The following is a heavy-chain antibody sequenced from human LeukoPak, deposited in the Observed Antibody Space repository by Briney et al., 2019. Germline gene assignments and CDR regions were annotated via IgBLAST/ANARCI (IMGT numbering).Heavy chain of an antibody. CDR3: ARDPQYYTGYSSSWPLDY. J-gene: IGHJ4*02. D-gene: IGHD6-13*01. CDR1: GFTLSSYE. CDR2: ISGSGSGGST. Sequence: PGGSLRLSCTVSGFTLSSYEMSWIRQAPGKGLEWVSSISGSGSGGSTYYADSVKGRFTISRDNAKNSLYLQMNSLRAEDTAVYYCARDPQYYTGYSSSWPLDYWGQGTLVTVSS. V-gene: IGHV3-21*01.